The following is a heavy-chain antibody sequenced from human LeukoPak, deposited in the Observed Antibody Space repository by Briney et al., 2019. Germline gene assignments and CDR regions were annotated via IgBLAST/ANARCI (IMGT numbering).Heavy chain of an antibody. J-gene: IGHJ4*02. CDR2: FDPEDGET. D-gene: IGHD1-20*01. CDR1: GDTLTELI. V-gene: IGHV1-24*01. Sequence: ASVKVCCKLSGDTLTELIMHWVRQSPAKGLEWMGGFDPEDGETSYAEKFQGRVTMTEDTSTDTAYMELRSLRSEDTAVYYCVTGPTTEITIPTQNFFGFWGQGTLVTVSS. CDR3: VTGPTTEITIPTQNFFGF.